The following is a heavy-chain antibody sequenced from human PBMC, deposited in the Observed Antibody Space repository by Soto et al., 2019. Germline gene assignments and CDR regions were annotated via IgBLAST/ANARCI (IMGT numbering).Heavy chain of an antibody. CDR1: GFTFSSYG. D-gene: IGHD5-12*01. Sequence: QVQLVESGGGVVQPGRSLRLSCAASGFTFSSYGMHWVRQAPGKGLEWVAVIWYDGSNKYYADSVKGRFTISRDNSKNTLYLQMNSLRAEDTAVYYCATHTKREMATNLVDYWGQGTLVTVSS. CDR3: ATHTKREMATNLVDY. J-gene: IGHJ4*02. V-gene: IGHV3-33*01. CDR2: IWYDGSNK.